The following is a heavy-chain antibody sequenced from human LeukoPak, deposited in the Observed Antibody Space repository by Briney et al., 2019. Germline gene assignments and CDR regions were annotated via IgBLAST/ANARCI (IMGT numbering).Heavy chain of an antibody. J-gene: IGHJ3*02. CDR2: ISSSSSYI. CDR3: AREARAAAGGAFDI. CDR1: GFTFSSYA. V-gene: IGHV3-21*01. Sequence: GGSLRLSCAASGFTFSSYAMSWVRQAPGKGLEWVSSISSSSSYIYYADSVKGRFTISRDNAKNSLYLQMNSLRAEDTAVYYCAREARAAAGGAFDIWGQGTMVTVSS. D-gene: IGHD6-13*01.